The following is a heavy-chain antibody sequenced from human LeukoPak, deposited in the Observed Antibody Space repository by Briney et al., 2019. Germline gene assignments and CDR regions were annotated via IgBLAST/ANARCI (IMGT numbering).Heavy chain of an antibody. D-gene: IGHD7-27*01. CDR1: GGSISSYY. CDR3: ARTGGGGYYFDY. V-gene: IGHV4-59*01. Sequence: SETLSLTCTVSGGSISSYYWSWIRQPPGKGLEWIGYIYYSGSTNYNPSLKSRVTISVDTSKNQFSLKLSSVPAADTAVSSCARTGGGGYYFDYWGQGTLVTVSS. J-gene: IGHJ4*02. CDR2: IYYSGST.